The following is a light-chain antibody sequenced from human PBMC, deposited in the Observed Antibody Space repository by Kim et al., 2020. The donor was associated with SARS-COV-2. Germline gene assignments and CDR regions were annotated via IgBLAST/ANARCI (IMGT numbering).Light chain of an antibody. CDR1: SSNIGKNT. V-gene: IGLV1-36*01. J-gene: IGLJ3*02. CDR3: ATWDDSLNGPV. CDR2: SDD. Sequence: RQRVTISCSGSSSNIGKNTVSWYQQFPGKAPTLLIYSDDLLPSGVSDRFSGSKSGTSASLAISGLQSEDEASYYCATWDDSLNGPVFGGGTQLTVL.